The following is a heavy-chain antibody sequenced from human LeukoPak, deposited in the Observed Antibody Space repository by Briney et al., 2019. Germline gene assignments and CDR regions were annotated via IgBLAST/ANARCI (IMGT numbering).Heavy chain of an antibody. V-gene: IGHV3-23*01. CDR3: AAFYY. J-gene: IGHJ4*02. CDR2: ISRSGGST. CDR1: GFTFSDSA. Sequence: GGSLRLSYAASGFTFSDSAMVWVRQSPGKGLEWVSTISRSGGSTYYADSVKGRFTISRDNSKNTLFLQMNSLRAEDTAVYYCAAFYYWGQGTLVTVSS.